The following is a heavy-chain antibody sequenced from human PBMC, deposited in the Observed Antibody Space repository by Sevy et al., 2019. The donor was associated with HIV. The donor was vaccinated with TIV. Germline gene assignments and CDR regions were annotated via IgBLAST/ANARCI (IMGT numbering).Heavy chain of an antibody. J-gene: IGHJ4*02. CDR2: IWYDGSNK. Sequence: GGSLRLSCAASGFTFSSYGMHWVRQAPGKGLEWVAVIWYDGSNKYYADSVKGRFTISRANSKNTLYLQMNSLRAEDTAVYYCARDQYYDSSGSRFDYWGQGTLVTVSS. CDR3: ARDQYYDSSGSRFDY. D-gene: IGHD3-22*01. V-gene: IGHV3-33*01. CDR1: GFTFSSYG.